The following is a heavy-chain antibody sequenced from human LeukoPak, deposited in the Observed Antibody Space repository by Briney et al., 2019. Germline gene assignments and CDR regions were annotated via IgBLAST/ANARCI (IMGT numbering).Heavy chain of an antibody. CDR3: AREYNFWSGYYMGYYYGMDV. Sequence: GASVKVSCKASGYTLTSYDINWVRQATGQGLEWMGWMNPNSGNTGYAQKFQGRVTMTRNTSISTAYMELSSLRSEDTAVYYCAREYNFWSGYYMGYYYGMDVWGQGTTVTVSS. J-gene: IGHJ6*02. V-gene: IGHV1-8*01. CDR1: GYTLTSYD. CDR2: MNPNSGNT. D-gene: IGHD3-3*01.